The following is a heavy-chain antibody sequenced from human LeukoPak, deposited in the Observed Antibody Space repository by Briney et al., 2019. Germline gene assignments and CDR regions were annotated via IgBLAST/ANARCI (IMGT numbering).Heavy chain of an antibody. Sequence: SETLSLTCTVSGGSISSYYWSWIRQPAGKGLEWIGRIYTSGSTNYNPSLKSRVTMSVDTSKNQFSLKLSSVTAADTAVYYCARVDSCCSSTSCQYYFDYWGQGTLVTVSS. V-gene: IGHV4-4*07. CDR3: ARVDSCCSSTSCQYYFDY. D-gene: IGHD2-2*01. J-gene: IGHJ4*02. CDR1: GGSISSYY. CDR2: IYTSGST.